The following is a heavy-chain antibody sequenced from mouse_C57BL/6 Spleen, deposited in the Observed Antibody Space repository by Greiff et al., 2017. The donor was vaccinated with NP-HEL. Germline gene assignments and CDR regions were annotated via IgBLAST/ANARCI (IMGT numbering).Heavy chain of an antibody. D-gene: IGHD1-1*01. CDR2: INPSSGYT. CDR1: GYTFTSYW. J-gene: IGHJ4*01. CDR3: SRPLYCYCGSSYAMDY. Sequence: QVQLQQSGAELAKPGASVKLSCKASGYTFTSYWMHWVKQRPGQGLEWIGYINPSSGYTKYNQKFKDKATLTADKSSSTAYMQLSSLTYEDSAVYYCSRPLYCYCGSSYAMDYWGQGTSVTVSS. V-gene: IGHV1-7*01.